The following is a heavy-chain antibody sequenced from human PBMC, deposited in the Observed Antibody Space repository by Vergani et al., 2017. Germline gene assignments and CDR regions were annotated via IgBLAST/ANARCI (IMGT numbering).Heavy chain of an antibody. J-gene: IGHJ4*02. V-gene: IGHV3-33*01. CDR2: IWDDGSNK. Sequence: QVQLVESGGGVVQPGRSLRLSCAAPGFTFSSYGMHWGRQAPGKGLEWVAVIWDDGSNKYYADAVKGRFTIARDNSKNTLYLQMNSLRAEDTAVYYCARATPTRDDSSGYRPYLDWGGQGTLVTVSS. D-gene: IGHD3-22*01. CDR3: ARATPTRDDSSGYRPYLDW. CDR1: GFTFSSYG.